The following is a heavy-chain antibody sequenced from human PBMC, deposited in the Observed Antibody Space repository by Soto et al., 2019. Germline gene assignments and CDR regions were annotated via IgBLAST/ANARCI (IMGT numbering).Heavy chain of an antibody. CDR3: ARGRTKYSSPRGWLDP. V-gene: IGHV4-34*01. Sequence: SETLSLTCAVYGGSFSGYYWSWIRQPPGKGLEWIGEINHSGSTNYNPSLKSRVTISVDTSKNQFSLKLSSVTAADTAVYYCARGRTKYSSPRGWLDPWGQGTLVTVSS. CDR1: GGSFSGYY. CDR2: INHSGST. D-gene: IGHD6-6*01. J-gene: IGHJ5*02.